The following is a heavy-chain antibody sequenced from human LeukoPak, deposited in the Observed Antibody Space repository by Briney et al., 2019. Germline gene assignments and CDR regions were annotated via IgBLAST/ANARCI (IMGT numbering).Heavy chain of an antibody. D-gene: IGHD3-10*01. V-gene: IGHV1-46*01. J-gene: IGHJ6*03. CDR3: ARGPSITLIRGGQWYYYMDV. Sequence: GASVKVSCKASGYTFTSYYIHWVRQAPGQGLEWMGLINPSAGSTSYAQKFQGRVTMTRDTSTSTVYMELSSLRSEDTAVYYCARGPSITLIRGGQWYYYMDVWGKGTTVTISS. CDR1: GYTFTSYY. CDR2: INPSAGST.